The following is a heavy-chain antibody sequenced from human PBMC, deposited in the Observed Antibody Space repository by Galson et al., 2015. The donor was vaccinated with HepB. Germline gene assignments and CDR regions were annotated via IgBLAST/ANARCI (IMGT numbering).Heavy chain of an antibody. J-gene: IGHJ6*02. Sequence: CAISGDSVSSNSAAWNRIRQSPSRGLEWLGRTYYRSKWYNDYAVSVKSRITINPDTSKNQFSLQLNSVTPEDTAVYYCASRSSSWYSYGMDVWGQGTTVTVSS. CDR1: GDSVSSNSAA. CDR2: TYYRSKWYN. V-gene: IGHV6-1*01. D-gene: IGHD6-13*01. CDR3: ASRSSSWYSYGMDV.